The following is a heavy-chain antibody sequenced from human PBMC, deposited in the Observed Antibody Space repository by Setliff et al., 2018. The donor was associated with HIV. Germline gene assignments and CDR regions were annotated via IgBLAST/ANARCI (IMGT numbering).Heavy chain of an antibody. CDR3: AKDRYYDSSGSPFDY. CDR1: GFIFSSYA. D-gene: IGHD3-22*01. J-gene: IGHJ4*02. CDR2: ITGNGRST. Sequence: RLSCAASGFIFSSYAMSWVRQAPGKGLEWVSGITGNGRSTYYADSVKGRFTISRDNSKNTLYLQMNSLRAEDTAVYYCAKDRYYDSSGSPFDYWGQGTLVTVSS. V-gene: IGHV3-23*01.